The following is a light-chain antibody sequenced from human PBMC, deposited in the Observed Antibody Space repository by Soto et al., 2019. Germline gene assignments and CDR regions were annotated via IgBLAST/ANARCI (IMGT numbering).Light chain of an antibody. J-gene: IGLJ1*01. CDR2: EVT. CDR1: SSDVGGYNY. Sequence: QSVLTQPPSASGSPGQSVTISCTGTSSDVGGYNYVSWYQQHPGKAPRLMVYEVTKRPSGVPDRFSGSKSGTSASLAISGLQPEDEADYYCAAWDDSLNALFGTGTKLTVL. V-gene: IGLV2-8*01. CDR3: AAWDDSLNAL.